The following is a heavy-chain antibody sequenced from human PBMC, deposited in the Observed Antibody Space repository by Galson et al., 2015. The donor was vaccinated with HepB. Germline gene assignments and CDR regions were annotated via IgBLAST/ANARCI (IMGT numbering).Heavy chain of an antibody. CDR3: ARVYLMVAAAPDAFDI. Sequence: QVQLQESGPGLVKPSETLSLTCTVSGGSISSYYWSWIRQPPGKGLEWIGYIYYSGSTNYNPSLKSRVTISVDTSKNQFSLKLSSVTAADTAVYYCARVYLMVAAAPDAFDIWGQGTMVTVSS. J-gene: IGHJ3*02. V-gene: IGHV4-59*01. D-gene: IGHD6-13*01. CDR1: GGSISSYY. CDR2: IYYSGST.